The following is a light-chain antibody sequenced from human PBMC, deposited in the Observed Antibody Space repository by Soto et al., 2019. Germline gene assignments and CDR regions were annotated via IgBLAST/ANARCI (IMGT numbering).Light chain of an antibody. CDR3: KQYGSSPVHVWPGDEAGDPYT. CDR2: GAS. Sequence: EIVLTQSPGTLSLSPGERATLSCRASQSVSSSYLAWYQQKPGQAPRLLIYGASSRATGIPDRFSGSGSGTDFTLTISRLEPEDFEVYYCKQYGSSPVHVWPGDEAGDPYTFGQGTKLEIK. J-gene: IGKJ2*01. CDR1: QSVSSSY. V-gene: IGKV3-20*01.